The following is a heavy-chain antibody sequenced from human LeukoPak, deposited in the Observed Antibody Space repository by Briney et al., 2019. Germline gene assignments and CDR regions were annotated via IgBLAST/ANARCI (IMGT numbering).Heavy chain of an antibody. V-gene: IGHV3-7*03. CDR3: AKEFRAGTG. CDR2: IRQDGSEK. J-gene: IGHJ4*02. D-gene: IGHD6-13*01. CDR1: GFTFSNYW. Sequence: GGSLRLSCAASGFTFSNYWMSWVRQAPGKGLEWVANIRQDGSEKYYVDSMRGRFTISRDNAKNSLYLQMNSLRAEDTALYYCAKEFRAGTGWGQGTLVTVSS.